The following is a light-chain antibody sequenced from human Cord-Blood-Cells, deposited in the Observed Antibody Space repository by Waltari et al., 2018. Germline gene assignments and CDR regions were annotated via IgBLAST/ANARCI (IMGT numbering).Light chain of an antibody. V-gene: IGLV2-23*01. Sequence: QSALTQPASVSGSPGPSITISCTGPSRDVGGYNLVSWYQQHPGKAPKLMIYEGSKRPSGVSNRFSGSKSGNTASLTISGLQAEDEADYYCCSYAGSSTYVFGTGTKVTVL. CDR3: CSYAGSSTYV. J-gene: IGLJ1*01. CDR1: SRDVGGYNL. CDR2: EGS.